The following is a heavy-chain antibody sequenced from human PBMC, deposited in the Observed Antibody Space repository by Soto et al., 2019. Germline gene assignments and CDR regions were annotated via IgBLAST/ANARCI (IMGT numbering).Heavy chain of an antibody. J-gene: IGHJ4*02. Sequence: GGSLRLSCAASGFTFSSYAMSWVRQAPGKGLEWVSAISGSGGSTYYAGSVKGRFTISRDNSKNTLYLQMNSLRAEDTAVYYCAKEHYYDFWSGPDYWGQGTLVTVSS. CDR3: AKEHYYDFWSGPDY. CDR1: GFTFSSYA. V-gene: IGHV3-23*01. D-gene: IGHD3-3*01. CDR2: ISGSGGST.